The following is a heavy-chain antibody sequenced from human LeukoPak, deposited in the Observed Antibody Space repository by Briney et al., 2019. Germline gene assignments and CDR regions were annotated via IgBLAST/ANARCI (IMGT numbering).Heavy chain of an antibody. D-gene: IGHD3-10*01. J-gene: IGHJ4*02. CDR1: GFTFSNYA. V-gene: IGHV3-30*01. CDR3: ARDSTYYYDSGSSRPHYFDN. Sequence: GGSLRLSCAASGFTFSNYAMHWVRQAPGKGLEWVSLISSGGTYEYYADSVKGRFTISRDNSKNTLYLQLNSLRAEDTAVYYCARDSTYYYDSGSSRPHYFDNWGQGTLVTVSS. CDR2: ISSGGTYE.